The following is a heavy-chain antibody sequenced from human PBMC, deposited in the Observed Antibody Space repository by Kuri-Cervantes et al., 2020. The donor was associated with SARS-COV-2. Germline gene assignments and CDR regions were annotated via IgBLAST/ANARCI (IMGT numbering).Heavy chain of an antibody. V-gene: IGHV3-73*01. CDR3: TTLIDY. CDR2: VRGKANNYAT. CDR1: GFTVSSNY. Sequence: GESLKISCAASGFTVSSNYMSWVRQASGKGLEWVGRVRGKANNYATAYAASVKGRFTISRDDLKNTAFLQMNSLKTEDTAVYYCTTLIDYWGQGALVTVSS. J-gene: IGHJ4*02.